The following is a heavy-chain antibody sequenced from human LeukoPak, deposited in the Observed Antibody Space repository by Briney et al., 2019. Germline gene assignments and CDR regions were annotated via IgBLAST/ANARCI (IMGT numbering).Heavy chain of an antibody. V-gene: IGHV4/OR15-8*01. Sequence: SETLSLTCDVSGGSIDSTNWWNWVRQPPGKGLEWIGEIHHDGRINYNPSLKSRVTISVDTSKNQFSLKLSSVTAADTAVYYCASGSRQWLVPFDYWGQGTLVTVSS. CDR1: GGSIDSTNW. J-gene: IGHJ4*02. CDR3: ASGSRQWLVPFDY. D-gene: IGHD6-19*01. CDR2: IHHDGRI.